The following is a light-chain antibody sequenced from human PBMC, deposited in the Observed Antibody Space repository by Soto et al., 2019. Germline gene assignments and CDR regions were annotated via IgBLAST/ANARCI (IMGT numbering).Light chain of an antibody. CDR2: DAS. V-gene: IGKV1-5*01. J-gene: IGKJ1*01. CDR1: QSISSW. Sequence: DIQMTQSPSTLSASVGDRVTITCRASQSISSWLAWYQQKPGKAPKLLIYDASSLESGVPSRFSGSGSGTEFTLTISSLQPEDFATYCRQQSYSTPWTFGQGTKVDI. CDR3: QQSYSTPWT.